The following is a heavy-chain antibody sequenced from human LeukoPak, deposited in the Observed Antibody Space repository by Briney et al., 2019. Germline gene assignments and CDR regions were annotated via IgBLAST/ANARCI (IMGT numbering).Heavy chain of an antibody. CDR3: ARAPGSYPDY. J-gene: IGHJ4*02. D-gene: IGHD1-26*01. CDR2: IYYSGST. Sequence: TSETLSLTCTVSGGSISSGDYYWSWIRQPPGKGLEWIGYIYYSGSTNYNPSLKSRVTLSVDTSKKQFSLKVSSVTAADTAVYYCARAPGSYPDYWGQGTLITVSS. CDR1: GGSISSGDYY. V-gene: IGHV4-30-4*01.